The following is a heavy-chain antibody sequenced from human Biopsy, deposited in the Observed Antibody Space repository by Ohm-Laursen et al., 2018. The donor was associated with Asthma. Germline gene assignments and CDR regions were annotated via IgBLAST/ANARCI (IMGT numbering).Heavy chain of an antibody. CDR1: GGTFSTFG. CDR2: IIPFYGTT. J-gene: IGHJ6*02. CDR3: ARCQVGYSSGWSLLLKKIYYSGMDV. D-gene: IGHD6-19*01. V-gene: IGHV1-69*13. Sequence: EASVKVSCKASGGTFSTFGIRWVRQAPGQGLEWMGRIIPFYGTTTYAQKFQGRLTLTADESTSTAYMELTSLRSEDTAIYYCARCQVGYSSGWSLLLKKIYYSGMDVWGQGTAVTVSS.